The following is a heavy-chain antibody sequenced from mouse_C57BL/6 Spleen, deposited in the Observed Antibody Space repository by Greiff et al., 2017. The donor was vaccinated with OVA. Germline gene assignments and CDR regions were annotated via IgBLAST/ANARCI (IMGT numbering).Heavy chain of an antibody. V-gene: IGHV1-18*01. J-gene: IGHJ4*01. Sequence: VQLQQSGPELVKPGASVKIPCKASGYTFTDYNMDWVKQSHGKSLEWIGDINPNNGGTIYNQKFKGKATLTVDKSSSTAYMELSSLTSEDTAVYYCARGGYGSILYYAMDYWGKGTSVTVSS. CDR1: GYTFTDYN. CDR2: INPNNGGT. CDR3: ARGGYGSILYYAMDY. D-gene: IGHD1-1*01.